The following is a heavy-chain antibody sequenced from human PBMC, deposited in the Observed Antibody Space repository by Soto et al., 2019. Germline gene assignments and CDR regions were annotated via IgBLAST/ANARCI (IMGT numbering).Heavy chain of an antibody. Sequence: ASVRVSCKASGYTFTSYGISWVRQAPGQGLEWMGWISAYNGNTNYAQKLQGRVTMTTDTSTSTAYMELRSLRSDDTAVYYCARDKSDGDYVGYWGQGTLVTVSS. CDR1: GYTFTSYG. CDR3: ARDKSDGDYVGY. CDR2: ISAYNGNT. V-gene: IGHV1-18*04. J-gene: IGHJ4*02. D-gene: IGHD4-17*01.